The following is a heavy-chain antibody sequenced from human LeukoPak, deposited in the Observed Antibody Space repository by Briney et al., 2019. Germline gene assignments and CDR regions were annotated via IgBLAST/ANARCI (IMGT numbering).Heavy chain of an antibody. CDR3: WRVKDHGGYYYYSYMDV. CDR1: GGPFSGYH. D-gene: IGHD3-16*01. CDR2: INDSGST. V-gene: IGHV4-34*01. J-gene: IGHJ6*03. Sequence: SDTLSLTCAVYGGPFSGYHWSWLRQPPGKGLEWIGEINDSGSTKQNPSLKSRVTISIDTSKNHFSLKETSVTAADTAVFYCWRVKDHGGYYYYSYMDVWGKGTTVTVS.